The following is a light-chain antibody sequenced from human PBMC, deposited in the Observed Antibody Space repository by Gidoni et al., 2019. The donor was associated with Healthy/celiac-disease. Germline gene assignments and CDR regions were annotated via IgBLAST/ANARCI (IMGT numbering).Light chain of an antibody. CDR1: NSISSY. J-gene: IGKJ4*02. V-gene: IGKV1-39*01. CDR2: AAS. Sequence: DIQMTQSPSSLSASVGDRVTITCRASNSISSYLNWYQQKPGKAPKLLIYAASSLQSGVPSRFSGSASGADFTLTISSLQPEDFATYYCQQSYSTPLTFGGGTKVEIK. CDR3: QQSYSTPLT.